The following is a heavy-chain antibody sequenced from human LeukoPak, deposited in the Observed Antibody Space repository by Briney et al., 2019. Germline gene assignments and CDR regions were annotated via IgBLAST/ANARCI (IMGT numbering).Heavy chain of an antibody. CDR2: IWYDGCDK. J-gene: IGHJ4*02. V-gene: IGHV3-33*06. Sequence: GGSLRLSCAASGFPFSTYGMHWVRQAPGKGLEWVAVIWYDGCDKYHADSVKGRFTISRDSSKNTLYLQMNSLRAEDTATYYCAKDASGSYCPDYWGQGTLVTVSS. CDR3: AKDASGSYCPDY. D-gene: IGHD1-26*01. CDR1: GFPFSTYG.